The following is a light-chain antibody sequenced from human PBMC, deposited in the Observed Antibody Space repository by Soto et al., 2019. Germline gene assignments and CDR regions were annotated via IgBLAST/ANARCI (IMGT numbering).Light chain of an antibody. CDR3: CSYAGSSTYV. CDR2: EGS. V-gene: IGLV2-23*01. CDR1: SSDVGSYNF. J-gene: IGLJ1*01. Sequence: QSALTQPASVSGSPGQAITISCTGTSSDVGSYNFVSWYQQHPGKAPKLMIYEGSKRPSGVSNRFSGSKSGNTASLTISGLQAEDEADYYCCSYAGSSTYVFVTGTKLTVL.